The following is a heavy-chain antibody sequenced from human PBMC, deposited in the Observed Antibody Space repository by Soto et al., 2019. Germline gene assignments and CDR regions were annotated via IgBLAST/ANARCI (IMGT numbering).Heavy chain of an antibody. CDR2: IWSDGTNK. D-gene: IGHD5-18*01. J-gene: IGHJ4*02. V-gene: IGHV3-33*01. CDR1: GFTFNTYG. Sequence: QVQLVESGGGVVQPGRSLRLSCAVSGFTFNTYGFHWVRQAPGKGLEWVSVIWSDGTNKYYADSVKGRFTISTDSSKNTLYLQMNSLRVEDTAVYYCARIQLDTIMALDCWGQGTLVTFSS. CDR3: ARIQLDTIMALDC.